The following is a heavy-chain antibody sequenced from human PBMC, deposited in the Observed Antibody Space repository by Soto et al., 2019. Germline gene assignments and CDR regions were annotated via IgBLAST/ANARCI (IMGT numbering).Heavy chain of an antibody. CDR1: GYTFTGYY. CDR2: INPNSGGT. D-gene: IGHD6-13*01. J-gene: IGHJ6*02. V-gene: IGHV1-2*04. CDR3: ARNLGIAAAGLGYYGMDV. Sequence: QVQLVQSGAEVKKPGASVKVSCKASGYTFTGYYMHWVRQATGQGLEWMGWINPNSGGTNYAQKFQGWVTMTRDTSISTAYMELSRLRSDHTAVYYSARNLGIAAAGLGYYGMDVWGQGTTVTVSS.